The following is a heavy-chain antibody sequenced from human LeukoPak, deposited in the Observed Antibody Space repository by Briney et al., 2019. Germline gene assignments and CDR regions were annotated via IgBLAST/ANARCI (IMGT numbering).Heavy chain of an antibody. CDR1: GYTFTGYY. D-gene: IGHD3-10*01. Sequence: ASVKVSCKASGYTFTGYYMHWVRQAPGQGLEWMGWINPNSGGTNYAQKFQGRVTMTRDTSISTAYMELSRLRSDDTAVYYCARSYYGSGSYYDYYYYMDVWGKGTTVTISS. V-gene: IGHV1-2*02. CDR3: ARSYYGSGSYYDYYYYMDV. J-gene: IGHJ6*03. CDR2: INPNSGGT.